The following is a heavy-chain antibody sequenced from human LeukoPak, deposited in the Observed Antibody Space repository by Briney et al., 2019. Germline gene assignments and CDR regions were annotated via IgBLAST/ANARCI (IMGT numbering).Heavy chain of an antibody. D-gene: IGHD6-6*01. CDR3: ARALCGQLVCDFDY. CDR2: IIPIFGTA. J-gene: IGHJ4*02. V-gene: IGHV1-69*05. CDR1: GGTFSSYA. Sequence: ASVKVSCKASGGTFSSYAISWVRQAPGQGLEWMGGIIPIFGTANYAQKFQGRVTITTDESTSTAYMELSRLRSDDTAVYYCARALCGQLVCDFDYWGQGTLVTVSS.